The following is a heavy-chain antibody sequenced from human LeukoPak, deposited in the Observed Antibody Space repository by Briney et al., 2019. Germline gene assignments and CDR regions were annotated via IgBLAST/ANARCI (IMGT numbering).Heavy chain of an antibody. J-gene: IGHJ4*02. D-gene: IGHD3-22*01. CDR3: ARHYYDSSGYYYVFDY. CDR2: IYYSGST. Sequence: SETLSLTCTVSGGSISSYYWSWIRQPPGKGLEWIGYIYYSGSTNYNPSLKSRVTISVDTSKNQFSLKLSSVTAADTAVYYCARHYYDSSGYYYVFDYWGQGTLVIVSS. CDR1: GGSISSYY. V-gene: IGHV4-59*08.